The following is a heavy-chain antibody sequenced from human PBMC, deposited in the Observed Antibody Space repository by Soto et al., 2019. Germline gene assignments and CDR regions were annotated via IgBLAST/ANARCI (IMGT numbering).Heavy chain of an antibody. J-gene: IGHJ4*02. CDR3: ARIRQLLFVS. Sequence: GGSLRLSCAASGFTFRVYAMSWFRQAPGGGLEWVSAIGGTGNTTYYADSVKGRSTIARDNSRDTLYLQMTSLRVEDTAVYYCARIRQLLFVSWGQGTLVTVAS. V-gene: IGHV3-23*01. CDR1: GFTFRVYA. D-gene: IGHD2-2*01. CDR2: IGGTGNTT.